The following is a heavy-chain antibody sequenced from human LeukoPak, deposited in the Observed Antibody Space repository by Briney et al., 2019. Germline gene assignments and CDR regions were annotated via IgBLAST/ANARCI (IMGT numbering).Heavy chain of an antibody. CDR1: GGSISSGDYY. J-gene: IGHJ4*02. CDR2: IHYSGST. V-gene: IGHV4-30-4*01. D-gene: IGHD3-10*01. CDR3: ARVKYYGSGSYYTRFFDY. Sequence: SETLSLTCTVSGGSISSGDYYWSWIRQPPGKGLEWIGYIHYSGSTYYNPSLKSRVTISVDTSKNQFSLKLSSVTAADTAVYYCARVKYYGSGSYYTRFFDYWGQGTLVTVSS.